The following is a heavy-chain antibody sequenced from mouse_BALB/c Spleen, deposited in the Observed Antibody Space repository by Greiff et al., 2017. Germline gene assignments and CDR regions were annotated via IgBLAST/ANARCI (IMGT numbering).Heavy chain of an antibody. D-gene: IGHD6-1*01. CDR1: GFTFSSFG. Sequence: EVKLVESGGGLVQPGGSRKLSCAASGFTFSSFGMHWVRQAPEKGLEWVAYISSGGSTYYPDSVKGRFTISRGNARNILYLQMSSPRSEDTAMYYCAPIAAGAWFAYWGQGTLVTVAA. CDR2: ISSGGST. J-gene: IGHJ3*01. V-gene: IGHV5-6-5*01. CDR3: APIAAGAWFAY.